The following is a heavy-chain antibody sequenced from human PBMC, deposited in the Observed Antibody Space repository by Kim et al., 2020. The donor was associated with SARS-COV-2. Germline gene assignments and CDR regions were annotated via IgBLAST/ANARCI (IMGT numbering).Heavy chain of an antibody. CDR3: ARGGVRTGVVPAAIADGY. D-gene: IGHD2-2*02. J-gene: IGHJ4*02. V-gene: IGHV1-69*13. CDR2: IIPIFGTA. Sequence: SVKVSCKASGGTFSSYAISWVRQAPGEGLEWMGGIIPIFGTANYAQKFQGRVTITADESTSTAYMELSSLRSEDTAVYYCARGGVRTGVVPAAIADGYWGQGTLVTVSS. CDR1: GGTFSSYA.